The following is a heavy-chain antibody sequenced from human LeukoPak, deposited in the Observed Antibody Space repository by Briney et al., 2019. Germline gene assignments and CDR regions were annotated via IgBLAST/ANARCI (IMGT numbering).Heavy chain of an antibody. CDR1: GFSVSSYG. V-gene: IGHV3-66*02. CDR3: VRARAEGRAWVEFDP. CDR2: LYSNGGT. Sequence: GGSLRLSCVASGFSVSSYGMSWVRQAPGKAPEWVSLLYSNGGTYYADSGKGRFIIARDNSKNTLYLQMNNLRVEDTAVYHRVRARAEGRAWVEFDPWGQGTVVTVSS. D-gene: IGHD6-6*01. J-gene: IGHJ5*02.